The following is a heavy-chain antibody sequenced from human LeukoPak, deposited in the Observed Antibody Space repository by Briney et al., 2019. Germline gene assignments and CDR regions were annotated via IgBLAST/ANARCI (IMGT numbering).Heavy chain of an antibody. CDR1: GFTFSSYW. J-gene: IGHJ4*02. CDR3: ARDSNLLRYFDWLLSQEFDY. V-gene: IGHV3-7*01. D-gene: IGHD3-9*01. CDR2: IKQDGSEK. Sequence: GGSLRLSCAASGFTFSSYWMSWVRQAPGKGLEWVANIKQDGSEKYYVDSVKGRFTISRDNAKNSLYLQMNSLRAEDTAVYYCARDSNLLRYFDWLLSQEFDYWGQGTLVTVSS.